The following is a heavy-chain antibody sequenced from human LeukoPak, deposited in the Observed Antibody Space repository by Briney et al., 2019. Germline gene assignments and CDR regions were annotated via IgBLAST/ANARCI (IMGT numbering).Heavy chain of an antibody. V-gene: IGHV4-31*03. CDR3: ARSGHSGYDFGY. D-gene: IGHD5-12*01. J-gene: IGHJ4*02. Sequence: SETLSLTCTVSGGSVNSGGYSWSWIRQHPGKGLEWIGYICYSGSTYYNPSLKSRLSISMDTSKNQFSLNLTSVTGADSAVYYCARSGHSGYDFGYWGQGTLVTVSS. CDR1: GGSVNSGGYS. CDR2: ICYSGST.